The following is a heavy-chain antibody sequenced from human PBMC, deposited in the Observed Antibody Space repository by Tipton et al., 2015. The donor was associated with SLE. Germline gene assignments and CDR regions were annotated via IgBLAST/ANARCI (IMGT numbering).Heavy chain of an antibody. D-gene: IGHD3-3*01. CDR3: ARAGYYDFWSPGYNWFDP. CDR2: IYYSGST. CDR1: GGSISSYY. J-gene: IGHJ5*02. V-gene: IGHV4-59*01. Sequence: TLSLTCTVSGGSISSYYWSWIRQPPGKGLEWIGYIYYSGSTYYNPSLKSRVTISVDTSKNQFSLKLSSVTAADTAVYYCARAGYYDFWSPGYNWFDPWGQGTLVTVSS.